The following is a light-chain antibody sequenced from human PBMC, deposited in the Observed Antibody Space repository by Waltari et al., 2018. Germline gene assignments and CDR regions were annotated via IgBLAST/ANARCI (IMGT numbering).Light chain of an antibody. J-gene: IGKJ3*01. CDR3: MQALQTPFT. CDR2: YGS. CDR1: QSLLSSNGYNY. Sequence: DIVITQAPLTLPVTIGAPASIACRSSQSLLSSNGYNYLNCYLQKPGHSPQLLIYYGSNRASGVPDRFSGSGSGTDFTLKISRVEAEDVGVYYCMQALQTPFTFGPGTKLDIK. V-gene: IGKV2-28*01.